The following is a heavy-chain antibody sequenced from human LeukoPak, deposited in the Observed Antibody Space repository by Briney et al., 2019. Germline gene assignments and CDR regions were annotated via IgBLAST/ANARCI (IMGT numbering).Heavy chain of an antibody. J-gene: IGHJ6*02. CDR2: IYNSGST. CDR1: GGSISSYY. CDR3: ARDELQWLPPYYYYYGMDV. D-gene: IGHD6-19*01. Sequence: SETLSLTCTVSGGSISSYYWSWIRQPPGKGLEWIGYIYNSGSTNYNPSLKRRVTMSVDTSKNQFSLELSSVTAADTAVYYCARDELQWLPPYYYYYGMDVWGQGTTVTVSS. V-gene: IGHV4-59*01.